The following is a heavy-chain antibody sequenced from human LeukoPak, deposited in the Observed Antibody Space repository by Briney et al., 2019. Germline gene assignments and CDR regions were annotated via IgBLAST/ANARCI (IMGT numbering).Heavy chain of an antibody. Sequence: SETLSLTCTVSGGSISSYYWGWIRQPAGKGLEWIGRIYTSGSTNYNPSLKSRVTMSVDTSKNQFSLKLSSVTAADTAVYYCARDVGPSPYYDFWSGYYLSNDAFDIWGQGTMVTVSS. D-gene: IGHD3-3*01. V-gene: IGHV4-4*07. CDR2: IYTSGST. J-gene: IGHJ3*02. CDR1: GGSISSYY. CDR3: ARDVGPSPYYDFWSGYYLSNDAFDI.